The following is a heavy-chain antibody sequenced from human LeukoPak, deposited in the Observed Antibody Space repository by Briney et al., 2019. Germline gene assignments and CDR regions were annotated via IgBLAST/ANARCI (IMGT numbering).Heavy chain of an antibody. CDR2: IYYSGST. V-gene: IGHV4-59*06. Sequence: PSETLSLTCTVSGGSISSYYWSWIRQHPGKGLEWIGYIYYSGSTYYNPSLKSRVTISVDTSKNQFSLKLSSVTAADTAVYYCAALRHSGSYYLDYWGQGTLVTVSS. CDR3: AALRHSGSYYLDY. CDR1: GGSISSYY. J-gene: IGHJ4*02. D-gene: IGHD1-26*01.